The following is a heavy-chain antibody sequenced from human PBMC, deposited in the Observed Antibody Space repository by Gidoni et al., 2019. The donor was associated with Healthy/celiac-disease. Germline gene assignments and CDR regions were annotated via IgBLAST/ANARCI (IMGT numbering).Heavy chain of an antibody. V-gene: IGHV3-48*03. CDR3: ARDIWRRWERPETDFDY. D-gene: IGHD1-26*01. CDR2: ISSSGSTI. J-gene: IGHJ4*02. Sequence: EVQLVESGGGLVQPGGSLRLSCAASGFTFSSYEMNWVRQAPGKGLEWVSYISSSGSTIYYADSVKGRFTISRDNAKNSLYLQMNSLRAEDTAVYYCARDIWRRWERPETDFDYWGQGTLVTVSS. CDR1: GFTFSSYE.